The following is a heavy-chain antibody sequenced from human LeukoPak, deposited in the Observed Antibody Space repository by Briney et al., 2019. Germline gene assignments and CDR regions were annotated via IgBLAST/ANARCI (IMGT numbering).Heavy chain of an antibody. J-gene: IGHJ4*02. Sequence: ASVKVSCKASGGTFSSYAISWVRQAPGQGLEWVGGIIPIFGTANYAQKFQGRVTITADESTSTAYMELSSLRSDDTAVYYCARGITYYYDSSGYPGDYWGQGTLVTVSS. V-gene: IGHV1-69*13. CDR2: IIPIFGTA. D-gene: IGHD3-22*01. CDR3: ARGITYYYDSSGYPGDY. CDR1: GGTFSSYA.